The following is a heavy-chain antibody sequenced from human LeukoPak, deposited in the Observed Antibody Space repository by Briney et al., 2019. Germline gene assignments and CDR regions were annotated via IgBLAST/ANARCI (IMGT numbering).Heavy chain of an antibody. CDR2: ISYDGSNK. Sequence: GRSLRLSCAASGFTFSSYAMHWVRQAPGKGLEWVAVISYDGSNKYYADSVKGRFTISRDNSKNTLYLQMNSLRAEDTAVYYCARDPGTVDTAILDYYYYYMDVWGKGTTVTVSS. J-gene: IGHJ6*03. CDR3: ARDPGTVDTAILDYYYYYMDV. CDR1: GFTFSSYA. V-gene: IGHV3-30*04. D-gene: IGHD5-18*01.